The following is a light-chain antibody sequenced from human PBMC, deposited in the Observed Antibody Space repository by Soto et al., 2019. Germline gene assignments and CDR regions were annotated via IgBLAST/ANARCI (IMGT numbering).Light chain of an antibody. CDR2: EVT. V-gene: IGLV2-8*01. CDR3: SSYTGSRDPYV. J-gene: IGLJ1*01. CDR1: SSDIGRFNF. Sequence: QSVLTQPPSASGSPGLSVTISCTGTSSDIGRFNFVSWYQQHPGKAPKLLIYEVTKRPSGVPDRFSGSKSGNAASLTVSGLQGEDEADYFCSSYTGSRDPYVFGTGTKVTVL.